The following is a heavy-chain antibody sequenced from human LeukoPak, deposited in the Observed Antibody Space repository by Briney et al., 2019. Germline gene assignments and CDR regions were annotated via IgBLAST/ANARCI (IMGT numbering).Heavy chain of an antibody. CDR2: LSGSGGST. Sequence: GGSLRLSCAVSGFTFSNYAMTWVRQAPGKGLEWVSGLSGSGGSTYYADSVKGRFTISRDNSKNTLYLQMNSLRAEGTAVYYCAKDSRYSGSYWNHFDYWGQGTLVTVSS. D-gene: IGHD1-26*01. CDR1: GFTFSNYA. V-gene: IGHV3-23*01. CDR3: AKDSRYSGSYWNHFDY. J-gene: IGHJ4*02.